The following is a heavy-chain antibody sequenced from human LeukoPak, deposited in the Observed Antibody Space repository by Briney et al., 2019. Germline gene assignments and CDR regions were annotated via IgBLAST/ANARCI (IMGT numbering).Heavy chain of an antibody. CDR3: ARDRFAGSGYFDY. CDR1: GFIFSSYS. CDR2: ISSSGSTT. D-gene: IGHD3-22*01. V-gene: IGHV3-48*02. J-gene: IGHJ4*02. Sequence: PGGSLRLSCAASGFIFSSYSMNWVRQAPGKGLEWVSYISSSGSTTYYADSVKGRFTISRDNAKNSLYLQMTSLRDEDTAVYYCARDRFAGSGYFDYWGQGILVTVSS.